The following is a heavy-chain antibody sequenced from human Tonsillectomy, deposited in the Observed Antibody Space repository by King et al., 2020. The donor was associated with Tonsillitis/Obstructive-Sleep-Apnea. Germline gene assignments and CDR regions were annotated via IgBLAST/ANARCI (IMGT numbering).Heavy chain of an antibody. D-gene: IGHD5-24*01. Sequence: QLQESGPGLVKPSETLSLTCTVSGGSISSYYWGWIRQPPGKGLQYIGYIYYIGSTNYNPSLKSRVTFSVDTSKNQFSLRLSSGTAADTAMYYCARLRRDGFNLDFDSWGQGTLVTVSS. CDR1: GGSISSYY. V-gene: IGHV4-59*01. CDR3: ARLRRDGFNLDFDS. J-gene: IGHJ4*02. CDR2: IYYIGST.